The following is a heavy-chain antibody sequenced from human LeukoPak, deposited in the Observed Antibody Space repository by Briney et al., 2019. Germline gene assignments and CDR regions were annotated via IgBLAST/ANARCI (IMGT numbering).Heavy chain of an antibody. V-gene: IGHV1-3*01. CDR3: ARGAHYYDSRDYQRE. Sequence: GASVKVSCKASGYTFTSSTIHWVRQAPGQRPEWMGWINAGNGNTEYSQKFQGRVTIARDTSASTGYMELRSLRSEDTAVYYCARGAHYYDSRDYQREWGQGTLVTVSS. J-gene: IGHJ4*02. D-gene: IGHD3-22*01. CDR1: GYTFTSST. CDR2: INAGNGNT.